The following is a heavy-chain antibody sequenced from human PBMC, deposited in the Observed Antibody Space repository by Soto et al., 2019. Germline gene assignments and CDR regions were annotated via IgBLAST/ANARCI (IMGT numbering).Heavy chain of an antibody. J-gene: IGHJ6*02. D-gene: IGHD6-6*01. V-gene: IGHV1-69*05. Sequence: SVKVSCKASGGTFSSYAISWVRQAPGQGLEWMGGIIPIFGTANYAQKFQGRVTMTTDTSTSTAYMELRSLRSDDTAVYYCARDGVAARPFLLYGMDVWGQGTTVTVSS. CDR3: ARDGVAARPFLLYGMDV. CDR2: IIPIFGTA. CDR1: GGTFSSYA.